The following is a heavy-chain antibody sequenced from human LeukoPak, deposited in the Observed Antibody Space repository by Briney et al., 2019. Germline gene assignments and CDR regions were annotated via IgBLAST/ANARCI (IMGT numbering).Heavy chain of an antibody. V-gene: IGHV1-69*05. CDR1: GGTFSSYA. CDR2: IIPIFGTA. CDR3: ARSAMVRGVFDY. J-gene: IGHJ4*02. D-gene: IGHD3-10*01. Sequence: SVKVSCKASGGTFSSYAISWVRQAPGQGLEWMGGIIPIFGTANYAQKFQGRVTITTDESTSTAYMELSSLRSEDTAVHYCARSAMVRGVFDYWGQGTLVTVSS.